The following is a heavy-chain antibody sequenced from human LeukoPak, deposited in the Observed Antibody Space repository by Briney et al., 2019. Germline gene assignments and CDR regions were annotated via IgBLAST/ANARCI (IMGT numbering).Heavy chain of an antibody. J-gene: IGHJ4*02. CDR3: AKDSDSGSYDYFDY. Sequence: GRSLRLSCAASGFTFDDYAMHWVRQAPGKGLEWVSGISWNSGSIGYADSVKGRFTISRDNSKNTLYLQMNSLRAEDTAVYYCAKDSDSGSYDYFDYWGQGTLVTVSS. D-gene: IGHD1-26*01. CDR2: ISWNSGSI. CDR1: GFTFDDYA. V-gene: IGHV3-9*01.